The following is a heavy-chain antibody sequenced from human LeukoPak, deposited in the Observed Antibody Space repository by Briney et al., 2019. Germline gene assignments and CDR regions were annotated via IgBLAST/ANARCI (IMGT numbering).Heavy chain of an antibody. J-gene: IGHJ4*02. Sequence: PSETLSLTCTVSGGSISSYYWSWIRQPPGKGLEWIGYIYYSGSTNYNPSLQSRVTISVDTSKNQFSLKLSSVTAADTAVYYCARLQEPFEQWLPFDSWGQGTLVIVSS. CDR3: ARLQEPFEQWLPFDS. V-gene: IGHV4-59*12. D-gene: IGHD5-18*01. CDR2: IYYSGST. CDR1: GGSISSYY.